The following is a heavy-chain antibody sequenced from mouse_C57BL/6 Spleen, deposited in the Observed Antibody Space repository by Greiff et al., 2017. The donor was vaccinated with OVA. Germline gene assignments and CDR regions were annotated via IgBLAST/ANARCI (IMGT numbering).Heavy chain of an antibody. D-gene: IGHD2-1*01. CDR1: GYTFTSYG. J-gene: IGHJ2*01. CDR3: ARYYYGNSYFDY. CDR2: IYPRSGNT. V-gene: IGHV1-81*01. Sequence: QVQLQQSGAELARPGASVKLSCKASGYTFTSYGISWVKQRTGQGLEWIGEIYPRSGNTYYNEKFKGKATLTADKSSSTAYMELRSLTSEDSAVYFCARYYYGNSYFDYWGQGTTLTVPS.